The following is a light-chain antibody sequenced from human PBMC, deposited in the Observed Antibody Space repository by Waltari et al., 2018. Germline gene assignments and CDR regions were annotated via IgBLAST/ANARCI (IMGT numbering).Light chain of an antibody. V-gene: IGLV2-11*01. CDR2: EVS. J-gene: IGLJ7*01. CDR1: SSDIGGYNY. CDR3: CSYAGSYTFF. Sequence: QAALTQPRSVSGSPGQSVTISCTGTSSDIGGYNYVSWYQQHPGTAPKFMIYEVSKRPSGVSDRFSGSKSGNTASLTISGLQAEDEADYYCCSYAGSYTFFFGGGTRLTVL.